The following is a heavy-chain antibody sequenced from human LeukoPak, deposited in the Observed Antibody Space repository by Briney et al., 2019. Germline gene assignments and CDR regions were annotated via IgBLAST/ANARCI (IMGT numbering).Heavy chain of an antibody. Sequence: GGSLRLSCAASGFTFSSYAMHWVRQAPGKGLEWVAVISYDGSNKYYADSVKGRFTISRDNSKNTLYLQMNSLRAEDTAVYYCAKGASGWRKYYFDYWGQGTLVTVSS. CDR1: GFTFSSYA. D-gene: IGHD6-19*01. V-gene: IGHV3-30*04. CDR3: AKGASGWRKYYFDY. J-gene: IGHJ4*02. CDR2: ISYDGSNK.